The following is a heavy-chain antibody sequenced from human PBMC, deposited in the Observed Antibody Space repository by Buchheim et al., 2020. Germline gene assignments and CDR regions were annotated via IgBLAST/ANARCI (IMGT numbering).Heavy chain of an antibody. J-gene: IGHJ6*02. CDR3: TSSYGMDV. Sequence: EVQLVESGGGLVQPGGSLRLSCATSGFTFIRYWMSWVRQAPGKGLEWVANINHDGSEKYYVDSVKGRFTISRDNAKNSLYLQMNSLRAEDTAVYYCTSSYGMDVWGQGTT. CDR1: GFTFIRYW. V-gene: IGHV3-7*01. D-gene: IGHD6-6*01. CDR2: INHDGSEK.